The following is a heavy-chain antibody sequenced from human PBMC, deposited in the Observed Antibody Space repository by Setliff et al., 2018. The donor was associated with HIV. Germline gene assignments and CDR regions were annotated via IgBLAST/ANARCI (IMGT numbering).Heavy chain of an antibody. CDR3: ARDLSTVTFGNWFDP. Sequence: AASVKVSCKASGYTFTNYGISWVRQAPGQGLEWMGWISAYNGNTKYAQNLRGRVSLTTDTSTSTAYMELWSLRSDDTAVYYCARDLSTVTFGNWFDPWGQGTLVTVS. CDR1: GYTFTNYG. CDR2: ISAYNGNT. J-gene: IGHJ5*02. D-gene: IGHD3-16*01. V-gene: IGHV1-18*01.